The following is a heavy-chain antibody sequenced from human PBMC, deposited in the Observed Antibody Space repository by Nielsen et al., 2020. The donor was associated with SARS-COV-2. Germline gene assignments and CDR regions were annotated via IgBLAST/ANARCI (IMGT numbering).Heavy chain of an antibody. J-gene: IGHJ4*02. Sequence: SETLSLTCTVSGGSISSGDYYWSWIRQPPGKGLEWIGYIYYSGSTNYNPSLKSRVTISVDTSKNQFSLKLSSVTAADTAVYYCAKHGRDSSGYYSVYWGQGTLVTVSS. D-gene: IGHD3-22*01. CDR2: IYYSGST. V-gene: IGHV4-61*08. CDR1: GGSISSGDYY. CDR3: AKHGRDSSGYYSVY.